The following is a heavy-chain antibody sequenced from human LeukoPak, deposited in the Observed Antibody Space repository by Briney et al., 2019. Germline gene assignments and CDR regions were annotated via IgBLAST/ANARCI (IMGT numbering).Heavy chain of an antibody. V-gene: IGHV3-9*01. CDR1: GGSIRSGDYS. Sequence: LSLTCTVSGGSIRSGDYSWSWIRQPPGKGLEWVSGISWNSGSIGYADSVKGRFTISRDNAKNSLYLQMNSLRAEDTALYYCAKDINSGYSSGWYSGWGQGTLVTVSS. CDR2: ISWNSGSI. J-gene: IGHJ4*02. D-gene: IGHD6-19*01. CDR3: AKDINSGYSSGWYSG.